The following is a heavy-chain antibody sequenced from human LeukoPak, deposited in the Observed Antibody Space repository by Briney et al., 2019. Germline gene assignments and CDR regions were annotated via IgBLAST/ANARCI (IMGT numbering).Heavy chain of an antibody. D-gene: IGHD1-26*01. CDR2: ISSSGSTI. V-gene: IGHV3-11*01. J-gene: IGHJ4*02. Sequence: GGSLRLSCAASGFTFSDYYMSWIRQAPGKGLEGVSYISSSGSTIYYADSVKGRFTISRDNAKNLVQLQMNSLRAEDTAVYYCARSSRIVGATGSFDYWGQGTLVTVSS. CDR3: ARSSRIVGATGSFDY. CDR1: GFTFSDYY.